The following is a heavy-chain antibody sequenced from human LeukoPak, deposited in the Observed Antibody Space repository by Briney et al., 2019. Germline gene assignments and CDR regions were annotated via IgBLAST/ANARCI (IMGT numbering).Heavy chain of an antibody. CDR3: ARGRYCGDDSCYLPSSFDL. J-gene: IGHJ3*01. V-gene: IGHV3-21*04. Sequence: GGSLRLSCAASGFTFSSFGMNWVRQAPGKGLEWVSSISSSSSYIYYTDSVKGRFTISRDNSKSTVFLQMNSLRAEDTAVYYCARGRYCGDDSCYLPSSFDLWGLGTMVTVSS. CDR2: ISSSSSYI. D-gene: IGHD2-15*01. CDR1: GFTFSSFG.